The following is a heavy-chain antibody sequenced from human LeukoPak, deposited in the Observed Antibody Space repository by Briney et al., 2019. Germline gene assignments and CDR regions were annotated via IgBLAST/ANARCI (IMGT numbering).Heavy chain of an antibody. CDR3: ARDAVAGPDY. CDR1: GVTFSSYG. CDR2: ISYDGSNK. D-gene: IGHD6-19*01. J-gene: IGHJ4*02. Sequence: PGGSLRLSCAASGVTFSSYGMHWVRQAPGKGLEWVAVISYDGSNKYYADSVKGRFTISRDNSKNTLYLQMNSLRAEDTAVYYCARDAVAGPDYWGQGTLVTVSS. V-gene: IGHV3-30*05.